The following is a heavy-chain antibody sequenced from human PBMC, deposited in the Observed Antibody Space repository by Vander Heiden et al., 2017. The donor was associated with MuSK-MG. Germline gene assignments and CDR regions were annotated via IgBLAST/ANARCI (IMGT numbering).Heavy chain of an antibody. CDR2: IYPGDSDT. D-gene: IGHD1-26*01. CDR3: ARGQPSGSYYAFDI. J-gene: IGHJ3*02. Sequence: EVQLVQSGAEVKTPGESLKISCKGSGYSFTTYWIAWVRQMPGKGLEWMGIIYPGDSDTRYSPSFQGQVTISTDKSINTAYLQWRSLKASDTAMYYCARGQPSGSYYAFDIWGQGTVVTVSS. V-gene: IGHV5-51*03. CDR1: GYSFTTYW.